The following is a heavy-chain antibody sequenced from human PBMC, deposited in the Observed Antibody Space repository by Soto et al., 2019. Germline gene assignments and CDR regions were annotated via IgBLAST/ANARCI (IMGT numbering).Heavy chain of an antibody. CDR1: GGTLGTYT. J-gene: IGHJ4*02. V-gene: IGHV1-69*04. CDR2: IIPILGIA. CDR3: ARDSPPVDY. Sequence: SAKASCKASGGTLGTYTISWVRQAPGQGLEWMGRIIPILGIADYAQKLQGRVTITADKSTSTAYMELSSLRSEDTAVYYCARDSPPVDYWGQGTLVTSPQ.